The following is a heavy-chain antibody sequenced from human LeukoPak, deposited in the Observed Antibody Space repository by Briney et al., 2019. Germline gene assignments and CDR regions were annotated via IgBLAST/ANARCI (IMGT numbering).Heavy chain of an antibody. CDR2: IIPIFGTA. D-gene: IGHD3-16*01. J-gene: IGHJ4*02. V-gene: IGHV1-69*13. CDR3: ARGGVLKSLDY. Sequence: ASVTVSCKASGGTFSSYAISWVRQAPGQGLEWMGGIIPIFGTANYAQKFQGRVTITADESTSTAYMELSSLRSEDTAVYYCARGGVLKSLDYWGQGTLVTVSS. CDR1: GGTFSSYA.